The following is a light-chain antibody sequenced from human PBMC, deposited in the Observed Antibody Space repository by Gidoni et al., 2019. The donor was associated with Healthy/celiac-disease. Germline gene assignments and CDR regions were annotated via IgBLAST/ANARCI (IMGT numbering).Light chain of an antibody. CDR1: QSVSSSY. Sequence: IVLTHFPGTLSLSPGERATLSCRASQSVSSSYLAWYQQKPGQAPRLLIYGASSRATGIPDRFSGSGSGTDFTLTISRLEPEDFAVYYCQQYGSSPGYTFGQGTKLEIK. CDR3: QQYGSSPGYT. J-gene: IGKJ2*01. V-gene: IGKV3-20*01. CDR2: GAS.